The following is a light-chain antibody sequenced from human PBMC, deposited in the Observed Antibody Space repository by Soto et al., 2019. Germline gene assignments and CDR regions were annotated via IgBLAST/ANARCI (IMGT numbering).Light chain of an antibody. V-gene: IGLV2-14*01. CDR2: EVN. CDR1: SSDVGAFNY. J-gene: IGLJ1*01. Sequence: QSALTQPASVSGSPGQSITISCTGTSSDVGAFNYVSWYQQEPGKAPKLMIYEVNNRPSGVSNRFSGSKSGNTASLTISGLQAEDEADYYCSSFTTTSTYVLGTGTKLTVL. CDR3: SSFTTTSTYV.